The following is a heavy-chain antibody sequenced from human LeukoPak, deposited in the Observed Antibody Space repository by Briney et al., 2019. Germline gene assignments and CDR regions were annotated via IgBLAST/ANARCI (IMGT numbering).Heavy chain of an antibody. V-gene: IGHV3-7*03. CDR1: GFTLSSYW. CDR2: IKQDGSEK. D-gene: IGHD3-16*01. J-gene: IGHJ4*02. Sequence: GGSLRLSCAVSGFTLSSYWMSWVRQAPGKGLEWVANIKQDGSEKNYVDSVKGRFTISRDNAKDSLYLQMNRLRVEDTAVYFCARDNPFGGYWGQGPLVTVSS. CDR3: ARDNPFGGY.